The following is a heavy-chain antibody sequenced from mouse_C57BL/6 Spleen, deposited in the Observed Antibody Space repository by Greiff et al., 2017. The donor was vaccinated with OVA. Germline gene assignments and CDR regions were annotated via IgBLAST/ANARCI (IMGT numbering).Heavy chain of an antibody. Sequence: QVQLQQSGPELVKPGASVKISCKASGYAFSSSWMNWVKQRPGKGLEWIGRIYPGDGDTNYNGKFKGKATLTADKSSSTAYMQLSSLTSEDSAVYFCAREELGRAWFAYWGQGTLVTVSA. CDR1: GYAFSSSW. J-gene: IGHJ3*01. CDR2: IYPGDGDT. D-gene: IGHD4-1*01. V-gene: IGHV1-82*01. CDR3: AREELGRAWFAY.